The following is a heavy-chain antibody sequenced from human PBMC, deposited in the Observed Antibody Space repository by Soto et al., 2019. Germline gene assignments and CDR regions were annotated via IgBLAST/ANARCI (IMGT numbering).Heavy chain of an antibody. CDR3: ETDSRTGCSSTDCYMS. CDR1: GDSISSGAW. D-gene: IGHD2-2*01. V-gene: IGHV4-4*02. Sequence: PSETLSLTFDVSGDSISSGAWWSWVRQSPGKGLQWIGEIYHSGNTRNNPSLKSRVTMSVDKSNNQFSLNLMSVTAADTATYYCETDSRTGCSSTDCYMSWARGILVTVSS. CDR2: IYHSGNT. J-gene: IGHJ5*02.